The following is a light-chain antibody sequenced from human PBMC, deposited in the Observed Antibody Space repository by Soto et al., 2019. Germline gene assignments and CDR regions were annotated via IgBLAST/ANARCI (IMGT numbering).Light chain of an antibody. Sequence: IRMTQSPSSFSACSGDRVTITCRASQGISSYLAWCQQKPGKAPKLLIYAASTLQSGVPSKFSGSGSGTDFTLTISCLQSEDFATYYCQQYYSYPHTFGQGTKLEIK. CDR1: QGISSY. J-gene: IGKJ2*01. CDR3: QQYYSYPHT. V-gene: IGKV1-8*01. CDR2: AAS.